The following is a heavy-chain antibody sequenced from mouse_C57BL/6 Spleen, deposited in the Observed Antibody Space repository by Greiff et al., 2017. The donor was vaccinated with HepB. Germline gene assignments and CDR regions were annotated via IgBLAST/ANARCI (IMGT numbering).Heavy chain of an antibody. CDR2: IYPRNGNT. CDR1: GYTFTSYG. J-gene: IGHJ3*01. V-gene: IGHV1-81*01. CDR3: AGFLFAY. Sequence: QVQLQQSGAELARPGASVKLSCKASGYTFTSYGISWVKQRTGQGLEWIGEIYPRNGNTYYNEKFKGKATLTAAKSSSTAYMGLRSLTSEDYAVYLCAGFLFAYWGQGTLVTVSA.